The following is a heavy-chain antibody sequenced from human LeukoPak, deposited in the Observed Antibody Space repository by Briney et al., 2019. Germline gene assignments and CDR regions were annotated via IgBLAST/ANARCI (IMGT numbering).Heavy chain of an antibody. CDR2: IIPIFGTA. V-gene: IGHV1-69*05. CDR3: ARDLEVPEYSSSWLPFDY. CDR1: GGTFSSYA. Sequence: SVKVSCKASGGTFSSYAISWVRQAPGQGLEWMGRIIPIFGTANYAQKFQGRVTIPTDESTSTAYMELSSLRSEDTAVYYCARDLEVPEYSSSWLPFDYWGQGTLVTVSS. J-gene: IGHJ4*02. D-gene: IGHD6-13*01.